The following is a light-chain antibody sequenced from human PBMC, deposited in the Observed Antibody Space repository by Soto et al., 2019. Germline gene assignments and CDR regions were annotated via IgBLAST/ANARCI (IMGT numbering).Light chain of an antibody. CDR3: CSSEPESTYV. CDR1: SDDVGAYNS. Sequence: QSALAQPASVSGSPGQSITISCTGTSDDVGAYNSVSWYQQPPHKAPQVILYKGTQRPSGVSSRFSGSTSGNAASLTISGLQADDEADYFCCSSEPESTYVFGTGTKVTVL. CDR2: KGT. V-gene: IGLV2-23*01. J-gene: IGLJ1*01.